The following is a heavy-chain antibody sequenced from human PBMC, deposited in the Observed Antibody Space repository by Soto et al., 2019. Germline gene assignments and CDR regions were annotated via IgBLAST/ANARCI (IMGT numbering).Heavy chain of an antibody. CDR1: GFTFDSHG. V-gene: IGHV3-30*18. CDR2: ISSDGNNK. Sequence: QVQLVESGGGAVQPGRSLRLSCAASGFTFDSHGMHWVRQAPGKGLEWVAVISSDGNNKYYADSVKGRFTISRDNFNNVLYLQMSSLRAEDTAVYYCAKDLLPNPATTCGSWGQGTLVTVSS. D-gene: IGHD4-17*01. J-gene: IGHJ5*02. CDR3: AKDLLPNPATTCGS.